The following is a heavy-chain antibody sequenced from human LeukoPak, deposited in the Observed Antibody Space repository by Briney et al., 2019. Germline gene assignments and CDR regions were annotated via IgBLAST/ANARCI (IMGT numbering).Heavy chain of an antibody. V-gene: IGHV1-46*01. CDR2: INPSGGST. J-gene: IGHJ4*02. Sequence: ASVKVSCTAPGYTFTSYYMHWVRQAPGQGLEWMGIINPSGGSTSYAQKFQGRLTMTRDTSTSTVFMELSSLRSEDTAVYYCASDVDILTGQDYWGQGTLVTVSS. CDR1: GYTFTSYY. CDR3: ASDVDILTGQDY. D-gene: IGHD3-9*01.